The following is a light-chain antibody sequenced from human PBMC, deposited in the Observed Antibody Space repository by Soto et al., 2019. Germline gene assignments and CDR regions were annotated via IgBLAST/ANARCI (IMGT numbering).Light chain of an antibody. Sequence: ELVLTQSPGTLSLSPGERATLSCRASQSVSSTYFAWYQQKPGQAPRLLIYAASSRETGIPDTFSGSGSVTDFTLTISRLEPEDFAVYYCQQYDSSPYTFGQGTKLEIK. CDR3: QQYDSSPYT. V-gene: IGKV3-20*01. CDR1: QSVSSTY. J-gene: IGKJ2*01. CDR2: AAS.